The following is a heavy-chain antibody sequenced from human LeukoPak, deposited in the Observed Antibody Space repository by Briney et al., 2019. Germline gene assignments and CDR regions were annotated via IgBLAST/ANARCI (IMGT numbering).Heavy chain of an antibody. Sequence: GGSLRLSCAASGFTFSSYAMSWVRQAPGKGLEWVSAISGSGGSTSYADSVKGRFTISRDNAKNTLYLQMNSLRAEDTAVYYCASSRTTRSGSYYNPYYFDYWGQGTLVTVSS. CDR2: ISGSGGST. V-gene: IGHV3-23*01. D-gene: IGHD3-10*01. CDR1: GFTFSSYA. J-gene: IGHJ4*02. CDR3: ASSRTTRSGSYYNPYYFDY.